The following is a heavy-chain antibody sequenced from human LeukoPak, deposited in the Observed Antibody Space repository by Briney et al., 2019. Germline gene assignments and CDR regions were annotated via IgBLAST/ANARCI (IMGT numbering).Heavy chain of an antibody. D-gene: IGHD6-13*01. V-gene: IGHV3-23*01. J-gene: IGHJ4*02. CDR1: GFTFSSYA. CDR2: ISASGGST. Sequence: QAGGSLRLSCGASGFTFSSYAMSWVRQAPGKGLEWVSLISASGGSTHYADSVKGRVTISRDKSKNTLYLQMNSLRAEDTAFYYCAKGPKQQLVGSRGHYFDYWGQGTLVTVSS. CDR3: AKGPKQQLVGSRGHYFDY.